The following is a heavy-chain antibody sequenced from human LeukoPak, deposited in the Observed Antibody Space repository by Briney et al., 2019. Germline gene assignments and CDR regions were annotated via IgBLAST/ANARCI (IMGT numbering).Heavy chain of an antibody. V-gene: IGHV7-4-1*02. Sequence: ASVKVSCKASGYTFTSYGISWVRQAPGQGLEWMGWINTNTGNPTYAQGFTGRFVFSLDTSVSTAYLQISSLKAEDTAVYYCAREGDSSSWYVGYYWGQGTLVTVSS. D-gene: IGHD6-13*01. CDR1: GYTFTSYG. CDR3: AREGDSSSWYVGYY. J-gene: IGHJ4*02. CDR2: INTNTGNP.